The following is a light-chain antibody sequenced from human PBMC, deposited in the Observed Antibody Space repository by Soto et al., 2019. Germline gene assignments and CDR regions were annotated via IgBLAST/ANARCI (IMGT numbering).Light chain of an antibody. CDR3: SSYTSRSPPWV. V-gene: IGLV2-14*01. CDR1: SSDVGGYNY. Sequence: QSALTQPASVSGSPGQSITISCTGTSSDVGGYNYVSWYQQHPGKAPKLMIYDVSNRPSGVSNRFSGSKSGNTASLTISGLQAEDEADYYCSSYTSRSPPWVFGGGTKLTVL. J-gene: IGLJ3*02. CDR2: DVS.